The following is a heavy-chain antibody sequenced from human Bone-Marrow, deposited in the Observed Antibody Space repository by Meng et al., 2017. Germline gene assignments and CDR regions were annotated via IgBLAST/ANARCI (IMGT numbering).Heavy chain of an antibody. CDR3: ARYVFDSSSLYSNWFDP. Sequence: QVQLQESGPGLVKPSQTLSPTCTVSGCSISSGTYYWGWIRQPTGKGLEWIAYIHYSGSTYYSPSLKSRVTISVDTSKNQLSLKLSSMTTADTAVYYCARYVFDSSSLYSNWFDPWGQGTLVTVSS. CDR2: IHYSGST. CDR1: GCSISSGTYY. V-gene: IGHV4-30-4*08. J-gene: IGHJ5*02. D-gene: IGHD3-22*01.